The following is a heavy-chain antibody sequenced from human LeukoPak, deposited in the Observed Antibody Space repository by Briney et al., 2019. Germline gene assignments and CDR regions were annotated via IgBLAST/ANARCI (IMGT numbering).Heavy chain of an antibody. CDR3: ARVVRRGVRAFDI. CDR1: GFTFSSYE. V-gene: IGHV3-48*03. D-gene: IGHD3-10*01. Sequence: PGGSLRLSCAASGFTFSSYEMNWVRQAPGKGLEWVSYISSSGSTIYYADSVKGRFTISRDNAKNSLYLQMNSLRAEDTAVYYCARVVRRGVRAFDIWGQGTMVTVSS. CDR2: ISSSGSTI. J-gene: IGHJ3*02.